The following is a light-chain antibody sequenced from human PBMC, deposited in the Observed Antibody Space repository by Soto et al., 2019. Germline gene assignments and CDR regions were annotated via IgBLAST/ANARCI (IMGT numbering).Light chain of an antibody. CDR2: DVS. V-gene: IGLV2-14*01. Sequence: QSALTQPASVSGSPGQSTTISCTGTSSDIGGYNYVSWYQQLPGEAPKLIIYDVSDRPSWVSTRFSGSKSGNTASLTISGLQAEDEGDYYCSSFTSRHTYVFGTGTKLTVL. CDR3: SSFTSRHTYV. J-gene: IGLJ1*01. CDR1: SSDIGGYNY.